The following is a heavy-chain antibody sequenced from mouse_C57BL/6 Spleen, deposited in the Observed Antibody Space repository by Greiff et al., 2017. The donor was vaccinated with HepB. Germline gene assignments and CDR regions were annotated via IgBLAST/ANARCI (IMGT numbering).Heavy chain of an antibody. CDR3: ARRVYYYGSRDYAMDY. Sequence: QVQLQQPGAELVKPGASVKMSCKASGYTFTSYWITWVKQRPGQGLEWIGDIYPGSGSTNYNEKFKSKATLTVDTSSSTAYMQLSSLTSEDSAVYYCARRVYYYGSRDYAMDYWGQGTSVTVSS. J-gene: IGHJ4*01. D-gene: IGHD1-1*01. CDR1: GYTFTSYW. CDR2: IYPGSGST. V-gene: IGHV1-55*01.